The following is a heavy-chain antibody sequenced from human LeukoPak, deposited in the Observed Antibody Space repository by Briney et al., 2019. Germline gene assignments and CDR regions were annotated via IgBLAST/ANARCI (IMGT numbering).Heavy chain of an antibody. J-gene: IGHJ4*02. Sequence: GGSLRLSCAASGFTFDDYAMHWVRQAPGKGLEWVSGISWNSGSIGYADSVKGRFTISRDNAKNSLYLQMNCLRAEDTALYYCAKGSRRGIAVAANHFDYWGQGTLVTVSS. CDR1: GFTFDDYA. D-gene: IGHD6-19*01. CDR2: ISWNSGSI. V-gene: IGHV3-9*01. CDR3: AKGSRRGIAVAANHFDY.